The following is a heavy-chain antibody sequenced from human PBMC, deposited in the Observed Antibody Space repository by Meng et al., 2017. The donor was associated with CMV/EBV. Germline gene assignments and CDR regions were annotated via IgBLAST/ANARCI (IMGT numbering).Heavy chain of an antibody. J-gene: IGHJ4*02. CDR3: AREGIVVVPASRYFDY. D-gene: IGHD2-2*01. Sequence: GSISSGGYYWSWIRQHPGKGLEWIGYIYCSGSTYYNPSLKSRVTISVDTSKNQFSLKLSSVTAADTAVYYCAREGIVVVPASRYFDYWGQGTLVTVSS. V-gene: IGHV4-31*02. CDR1: GSISSGGYY. CDR2: IYCSGST.